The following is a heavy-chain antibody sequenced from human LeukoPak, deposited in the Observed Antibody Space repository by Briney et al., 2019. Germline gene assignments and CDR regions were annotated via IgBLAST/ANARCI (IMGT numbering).Heavy chain of an antibody. CDR1: GFTFSSYW. V-gene: IGHV3-7*03. D-gene: IGHD3-16*01. J-gene: IGHJ6*02. CDR3: ARGGGLDV. Sequence: GGSLRLSCAASGFTFSSYWMSWVRQAPGKGLEWVANIKQDGSQKYYVDSVKGRFSISRDNAKNSLYLQMSNLRAEDTAVYFCARGGGLDVWGQGATVTVSS. CDR2: IKQDGSQK.